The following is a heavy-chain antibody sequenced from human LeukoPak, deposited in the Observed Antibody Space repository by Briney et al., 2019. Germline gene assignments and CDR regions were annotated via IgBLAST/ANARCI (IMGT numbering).Heavy chain of an antibody. V-gene: IGHV4-59*12. D-gene: IGHD3-10*01. CDR3: ARRRVGSYYYGSGSYLDWFDP. J-gene: IGHJ5*02. Sequence: SETLSLTCTVSGGSISTYYWSWIRQPPGKGLEWIGYIYYSGSTNYNPSLKSRVTISVDTSKNQFSLKLSSVTAADTAVYYCARRRVGSYYYGSGSYLDWFDPWGQGTLVTVSS. CDR1: GGSISTYY. CDR2: IYYSGST.